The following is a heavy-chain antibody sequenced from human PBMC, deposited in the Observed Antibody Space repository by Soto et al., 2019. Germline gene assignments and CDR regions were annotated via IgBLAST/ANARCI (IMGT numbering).Heavy chain of an antibody. CDR1: GFSVSGNY. J-gene: IGHJ4*02. V-gene: IGHV3-53*02. CDR2: MSSAGYT. CDR3: ARDDSAYDRLFDQ. D-gene: IGHD5-12*01. Sequence: EVQLVETGGGLIQPGGSLRLSCAAAGFSVSGNYMSWVRQAPGKGLEWVSGMSSAGYTYYADSVKGRFTISRDNSRNTLYLQRSSLRAEDTAVYYCARDDSAYDRLFDQWGQGTLVTVSS.